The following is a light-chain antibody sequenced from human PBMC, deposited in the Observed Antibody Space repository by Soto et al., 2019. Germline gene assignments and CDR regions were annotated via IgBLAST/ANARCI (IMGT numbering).Light chain of an antibody. CDR3: QKYNSAPPLT. CDR1: QGIRNY. J-gene: IGKJ4*01. CDR2: AAS. V-gene: IGKV1-27*01. Sequence: DIQMTQSPSSLSASVGDRVNITCRASQGIRNYLAWYQQKPGKVPTLLIYAASTLQSGVPSRFGGSGSGTDFTRTISSLQPEDVATYYCQKYNSAPPLTFGGGTKVEIK.